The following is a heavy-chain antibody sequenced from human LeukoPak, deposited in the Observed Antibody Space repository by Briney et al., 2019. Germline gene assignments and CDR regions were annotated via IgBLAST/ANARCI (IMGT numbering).Heavy chain of an antibody. CDR2: IYSGGST. D-gene: IGHD3-22*01. CDR3: ARDRGYYDSSKADAFDI. J-gene: IGHJ3*02. CDR1: GFTVSSNY. Sequence: GGSLRLSCSASGFTVSSNYMSWVRQAPGKGLEWVSVIYSGGSTYYADSVKGRFTISRDNSKNTLYLQMNSLRAEDTAVYYCARDRGYYDSSKADAFDIWGQGTMVTVSS. V-gene: IGHV3-66*01.